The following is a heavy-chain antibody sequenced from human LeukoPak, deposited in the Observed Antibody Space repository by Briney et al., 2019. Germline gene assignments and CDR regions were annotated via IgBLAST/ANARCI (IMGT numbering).Heavy chain of an antibody. D-gene: IGHD5-18*01. J-gene: IGHJ4*02. CDR2: IYPGDSDT. V-gene: IGHV5-51*01. CDR1: GYSFTSYW. Sequence: KGGESLKISCKGSGYSFTSYWIGWVRQMPGKGLEWMGIIYPGDSDTRYSPSFQGQVTISADKSISTAYLQWSSLKASDTAMYYCARRAYVDTAMERSFWFDYWGQGTLVTVSS. CDR3: ARRAYVDTAMERSFWFDY.